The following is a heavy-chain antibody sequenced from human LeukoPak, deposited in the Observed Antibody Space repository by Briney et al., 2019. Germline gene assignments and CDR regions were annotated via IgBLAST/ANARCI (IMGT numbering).Heavy chain of an antibody. CDR3: ARDQDGGKYYYESSGYSH. D-gene: IGHD3-22*01. CDR2: ISSGGHI. J-gene: IGHJ4*02. V-gene: IGHV3-21*01. Sequence: NPGGSLRLSCAASGFTFSSYGLNWVRQAPGKGLEWVSTISSGGHIYYEDSVKGRFTISRDNAKNSLYLQMNSLRAEDTAVYYCARDQDGGKYYYESSGYSHWGQGILVTLSS. CDR1: GFTFSSYG.